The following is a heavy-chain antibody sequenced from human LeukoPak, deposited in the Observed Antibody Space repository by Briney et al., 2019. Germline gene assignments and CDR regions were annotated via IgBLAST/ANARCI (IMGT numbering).Heavy chain of an antibody. CDR3: ARDQGYGRSDGMDV. CDR1: GFTFSSYS. V-gene: IGHV3-48*01. J-gene: IGHJ6*02. CDR2: ISSSSSTI. D-gene: IGHD5-12*01. Sequence: GGSLRLSCAASGFTFSSYSMNWVRQAPGKGLEWVSYISSSSSTIYYADSVKGRFTISRENAKNSLYLQMNSLRAGDTAVYYCARDQGYGRSDGMDVWGQGTTVTVSS.